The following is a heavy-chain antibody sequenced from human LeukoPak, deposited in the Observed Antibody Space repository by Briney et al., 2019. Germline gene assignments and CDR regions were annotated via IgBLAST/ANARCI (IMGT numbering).Heavy chain of an antibody. D-gene: IGHD3-22*01. CDR2: ISGSGGST. J-gene: IGHJ4*02. V-gene: IGHV3-23*01. CDR3: AKDSQSGYTLNYFDY. CDR1: GFTFSSYA. Sequence: PGGSLRLSCAASGFTFSSYAMSWVRQAPGKGLEWVSAISGSGGSTYYADSVKGRFTISRDNSKNTLYLQMNSLRAEDTAVYYCAKDSQSGYTLNYFDYWGQGTLVTVSS.